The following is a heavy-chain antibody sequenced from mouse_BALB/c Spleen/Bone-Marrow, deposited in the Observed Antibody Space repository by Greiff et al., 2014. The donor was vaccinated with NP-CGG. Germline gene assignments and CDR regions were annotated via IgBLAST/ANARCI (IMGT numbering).Heavy chain of an antibody. CDR1: GYTFTSYW. V-gene: IGHV1-87*01. J-gene: IGHJ2*01. Sequence: QVQLQQSWAELARPGASVKLSCKASGYTFTSYWMQWVKQRPGQGLEWIGAIYPGDGDTRYTQKFKGKATLTADKSSSTAYMQLSSLASEDSAVYYCARGFPFDYWGQGTTLTVSS. CDR3: ARGFPFDY. CDR2: IYPGDGDT.